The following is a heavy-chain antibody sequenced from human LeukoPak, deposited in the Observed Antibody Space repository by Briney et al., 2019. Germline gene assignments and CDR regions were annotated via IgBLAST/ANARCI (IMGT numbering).Heavy chain of an antibody. J-gene: IGHJ3*01. V-gene: IGHV3-7*01. Sequence: QPGGSLRLSCAASGFTFSSYGMHWVRQAPGKGLEWVANINQDGTGKYYVDSVKGRFTISRDNVRNSLYLQMNSLSAEDTAVYYCARDGYNSANGIDVWGQGTMVTVSS. CDR2: INQDGTGK. D-gene: IGHD5-24*01. CDR3: ARDGYNSANGIDV. CDR1: GFTFSSYG.